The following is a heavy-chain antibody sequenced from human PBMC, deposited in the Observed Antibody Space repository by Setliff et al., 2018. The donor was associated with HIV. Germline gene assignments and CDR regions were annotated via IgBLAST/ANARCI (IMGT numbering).Heavy chain of an antibody. V-gene: IGHV4-34*01. J-gene: IGHJ6*03. CDR3: ARDATSEGYMDV. CDR1: GGSFSGHY. Sequence: PSETLSLTCAVYGGSFSGHYWSWIRQPPGKGLEWIGEVNHSGSTNYNPSLKSRVTISVDTSKNQFSLKLTSVTAADTAMYFCARDATSEGYMDVWGKGTTVTVSS. CDR2: VNHSGST.